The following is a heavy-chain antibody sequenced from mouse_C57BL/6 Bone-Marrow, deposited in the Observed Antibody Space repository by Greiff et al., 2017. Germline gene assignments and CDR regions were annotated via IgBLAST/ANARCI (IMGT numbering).Heavy chain of an antibody. Sequence: QVQLQQPGAELVKPGASVKLSCKASGYTFTSYCMHWVKQRPGQGLEWIGMIHPNSGSTNYNEKFKSKATLTVDNSSSTAYVQLSSLTSEDSAVYYCARGGLRAWFAYWGQETLVTVSA. J-gene: IGHJ3*01. CDR2: IHPNSGST. V-gene: IGHV1-64*01. CDR3: ARGGLRAWFAY. D-gene: IGHD3-1*01. CDR1: GYTFTSYC.